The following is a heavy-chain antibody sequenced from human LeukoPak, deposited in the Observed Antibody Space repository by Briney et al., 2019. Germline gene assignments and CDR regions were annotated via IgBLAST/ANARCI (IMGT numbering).Heavy chain of an antibody. D-gene: IGHD7-27*01. CDR3: MRHASGEPPRY. CDR2: IHHTGTP. V-gene: IGHV4-39*01. Sequence: SETLSLTCIVSGASISTNTHYWGWVRQPPGKGLEWIASIHHTGTPYYNPSLKSRVTISVDTSKNQFSLQFSSVIAADTAVYYCMRHASGEPPRYGGQGPLVTVSS. CDR1: GASISTNTHY. J-gene: IGHJ4*02.